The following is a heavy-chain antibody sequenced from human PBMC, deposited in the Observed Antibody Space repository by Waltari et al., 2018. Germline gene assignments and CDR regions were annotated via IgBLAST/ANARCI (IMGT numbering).Heavy chain of an antibody. CDR3: VSGESGFAI. V-gene: IGHV3-74*01. J-gene: IGHJ4*02. CDR1: GLTFSSHW. D-gene: IGHD3-3*01. Sequence: EVQVVESGGGLVQPGGSLRLSCAASGLTFSSHWMHWVRQAPGKGLVWVSRINGDGRSTSDADSVKGRFTISRDNAKNTVYLQMDSLRAEDTAVYYCVSGESGFAIRGQGSLVTVSS. CDR2: INGDGRST.